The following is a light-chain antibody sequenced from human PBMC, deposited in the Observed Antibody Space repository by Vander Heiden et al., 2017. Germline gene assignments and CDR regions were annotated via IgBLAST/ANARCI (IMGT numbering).Light chain of an antibody. CDR1: SSDVGGYNY. J-gene: IGLJ3*02. CDR3: TSCAGSKNVV. Sequence: QSALTQPPSPSGPPGPSVTIFCTGTSSDVGGYNYVYWYQQHPGTAPKLMMYEVSKRPSGVPDRFSGSKSGTTASLTVSGLQAEDEADYYCTSCAGSKNVVFGGGTKLTVL. CDR2: EVS. V-gene: IGLV2-8*01.